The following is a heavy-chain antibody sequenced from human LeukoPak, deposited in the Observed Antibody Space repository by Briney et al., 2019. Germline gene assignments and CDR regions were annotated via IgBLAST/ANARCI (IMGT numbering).Heavy chain of an antibody. V-gene: IGHV1-18*01. CDR1: GYTFTSYG. Sequence: ASVKVSCKASGYTFTSYGISWVRQAPGQGLEWMGWISAYNGNTNYAQKLQGRVTMTTDTSTSTAHMELRSLRSDDTAVYYCARAYDSSGSHFDYWGQGILVTVSS. CDR3: ARAYDSSGSHFDY. CDR2: ISAYNGNT. D-gene: IGHD3-22*01. J-gene: IGHJ4*02.